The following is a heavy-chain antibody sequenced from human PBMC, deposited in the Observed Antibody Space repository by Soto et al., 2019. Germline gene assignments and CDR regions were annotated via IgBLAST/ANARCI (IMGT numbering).Heavy chain of an antibody. CDR1: GFSLRTEKMR. Sequence: SGPTLVNPTQTLRLTCNFSGFSLRTEKMRLSWIRQSPGKALEWLARTDWDDNKFYRTSLKTRLTISKETSKDQVVLTMTNMDPVDSGTYYCARSTRLHFFAMDVWGQGTTVTVSS. J-gene: IGHJ6*02. CDR2: TDWDDNK. CDR3: ARSTRLHFFAMDV. V-gene: IGHV2-70*04. D-gene: IGHD5-12*01.